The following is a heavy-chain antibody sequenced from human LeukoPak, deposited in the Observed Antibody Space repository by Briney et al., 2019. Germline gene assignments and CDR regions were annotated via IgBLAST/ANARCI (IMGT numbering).Heavy chain of an antibody. CDR2: IYYSGST. V-gene: IGHV4-59*01. Sequence: SETLSLTCTVSGGSISSYYWSWIRQPPGKGLEWIGYIYYSGSTYYNPSLKSRVTISVDTSKNQFSLKLSSVTAADTAVYYCARVAKLRSGYFFDYWGQGTLVTVSS. CDR1: GGSISSYY. CDR3: ARVAKLRSGYFFDY. D-gene: IGHD3-3*01. J-gene: IGHJ4*02.